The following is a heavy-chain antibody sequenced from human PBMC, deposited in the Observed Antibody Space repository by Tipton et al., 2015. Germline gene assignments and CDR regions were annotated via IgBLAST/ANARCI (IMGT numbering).Heavy chain of an antibody. CDR3: ARDLEHGMDV. CDR1: GGSITTYY. Sequence: TLSLTCSVSGGSITTYYWSWIRQPPGKGLEWIGYIYYLGSTIYNPSFKSRVTISGDTSKNQLSLRVSSVTAADTAVYYCARDLEHGMDVWGHGTTVTVSS. D-gene: IGHD5-24*01. CDR2: IYYLGST. V-gene: IGHV4-59*01. J-gene: IGHJ6*02.